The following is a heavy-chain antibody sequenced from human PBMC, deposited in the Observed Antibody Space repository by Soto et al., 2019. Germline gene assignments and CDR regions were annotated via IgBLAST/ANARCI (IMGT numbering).Heavy chain of an antibody. CDR3: ARGPVEMATMDY. J-gene: IGHJ4*02. CDR2: IYYSGST. D-gene: IGHD5-12*01. CDR1: DGSISSGGYY. V-gene: IGHV4-31*03. Sequence: PSETLSLTCTVSDGSISSGGYYWSCIRQHPGKGLEWIGYIYYSGSTYYNPSLKSRVTISVDTSKNQFSLKLSSVTAADTAGYYCARGPVEMATMDYWGQGTLVTVSS.